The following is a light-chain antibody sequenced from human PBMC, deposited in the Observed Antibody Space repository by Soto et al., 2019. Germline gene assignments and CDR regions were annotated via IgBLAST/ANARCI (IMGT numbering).Light chain of an antibody. CDR2: EVN. CDR3: SSYAGSNNFYV. J-gene: IGLJ1*01. CDR1: SSDVGGYND. Sequence: QSALTQPPSASGSPGQTVTISCTGTSSDVGGYNDVSWYQQHPGKAPKLMIYEVNKRPSGVPDRFSGSKSGNTASLTVAGLQAEDEADYCWSSYAGSNNFYVFGTGTKVTVL. V-gene: IGLV2-8*01.